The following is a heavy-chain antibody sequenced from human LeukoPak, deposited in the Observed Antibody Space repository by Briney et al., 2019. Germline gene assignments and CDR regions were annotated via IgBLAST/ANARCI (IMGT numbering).Heavy chain of an antibody. CDR1: GFTFSSYW. Sequence: PGGSLRPSCAASGFTFSSYWMSWVRQAPGKGLEWVANIKQDGSEKYYVDSVKGRFTISRDNAKNSLYLQMNRLRAEDTAVYYCARSGSYWRVRIFDYWGQGTLVTVSS. J-gene: IGHJ4*02. CDR3: ARSGSYWRVRIFDY. CDR2: IKQDGSEK. D-gene: IGHD1-26*01. V-gene: IGHV3-7*01.